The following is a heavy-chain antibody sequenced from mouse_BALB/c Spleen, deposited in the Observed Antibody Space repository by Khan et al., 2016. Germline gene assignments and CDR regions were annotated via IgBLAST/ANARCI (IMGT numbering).Heavy chain of an antibody. D-gene: IGHD2-4*01. J-gene: IGHJ4*01. CDR3: APCDYDYTMEY. CDR2: ISSDSGTI. CDR1: GFTFSNFG. Sequence: EVELVESGGGLVQPGGSRKLSCAASGFTFSNFGMHWVRQAPEKGLEWVAYISSDSGTIYYADTVKGRFSISRDNPKNTLFLQMTSLRSEDTAMYYCAPCDYDYTMEYWGHGTSVTVSS. V-gene: IGHV5-17*02.